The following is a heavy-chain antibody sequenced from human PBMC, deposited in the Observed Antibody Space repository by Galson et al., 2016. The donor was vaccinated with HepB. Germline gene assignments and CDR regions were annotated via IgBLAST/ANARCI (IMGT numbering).Heavy chain of an antibody. CDR1: GFTFNSYA. Sequence: SLRLSCAASGFTFNSYAMNWVRHIPGKGLEWVASSIGSGVDTYHADSVKGRFTISRDNSKNTLYLQMNSLRVDDTAVYYCAKQRGHPLSSYYFDCWGQGALVTVSS. V-gene: IGHV3-23*01. J-gene: IGHJ4*02. CDR3: AKQRGHPLSSYYFDC. D-gene: IGHD3-10*01. CDR2: SIGSGVDT.